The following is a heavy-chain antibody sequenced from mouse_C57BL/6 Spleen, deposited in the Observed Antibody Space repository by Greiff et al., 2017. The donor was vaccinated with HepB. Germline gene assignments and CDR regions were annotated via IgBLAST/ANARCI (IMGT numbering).Heavy chain of an antibody. CDR3: TCYYGSSPWYFDV. D-gene: IGHD1-1*01. Sequence: EVQLQQSGAELVRPGASVKLSCTASGFNIKDYYMHWVKQRPEQGLEWIGRIDPEDGDTEYAPKFQGKATMTADTSSNTAYLQLSSLTSEDTAVYYCTCYYGSSPWYFDVWGTGTTVTVSS. J-gene: IGHJ1*03. CDR1: GFNIKDYY. V-gene: IGHV14-1*01. CDR2: IDPEDGDT.